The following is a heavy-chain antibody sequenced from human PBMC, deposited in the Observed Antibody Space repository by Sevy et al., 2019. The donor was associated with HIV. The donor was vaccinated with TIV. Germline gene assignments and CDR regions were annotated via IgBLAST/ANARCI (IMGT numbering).Heavy chain of an antibody. CDR1: GLTFDNYD. CDR3: AKDQGGWGNFDY. CDR2: VTGSGEYT. D-gene: IGHD6-19*01. V-gene: IGHV3-23*01. Sequence: GGSLRLSCAASGLTFDNYDFNWVRQAPGKGLEWVSRVTGSGEYTDYAVFVKGRFTISRDNSKNTLYLQMNSLGAEDTALYYCAKDQGGWGNFDYWGQGTLVTVSS. J-gene: IGHJ4*02.